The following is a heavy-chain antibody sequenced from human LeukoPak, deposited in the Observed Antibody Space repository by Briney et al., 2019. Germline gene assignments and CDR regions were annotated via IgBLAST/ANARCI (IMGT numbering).Heavy chain of an antibody. CDR3: AKDSPHEWELLGGNY. CDR1: GFTFSSYG. D-gene: IGHD1-26*01. J-gene: IGHJ4*02. V-gene: IGHV3-23*01. Sequence: GGSLTLSCAASGFTFSSYGMSWVRQAPGKGLEWVSAISGSGSSTYYADSVEGRFTISRDNSKNTLYLQMNSLRAEATAVYYCAKDSPHEWELLGGNYWGQGTLVTVSS. CDR2: ISGSGSST.